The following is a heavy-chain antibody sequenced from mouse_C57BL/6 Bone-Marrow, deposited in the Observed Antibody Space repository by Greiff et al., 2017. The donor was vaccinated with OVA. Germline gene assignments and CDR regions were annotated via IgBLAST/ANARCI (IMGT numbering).Heavy chain of an antibody. CDR3: SEDSAVYYCAREGIYYDYGDGWFAY. J-gene: IGHJ3*01. V-gene: IGHV1-87*01. CDR2: GQGLEWIG. Sequence: QVQLQQSGPELARPWASVKISCQAFYTFSRRVHFAIRDTNYWMQWVKQRPGQGLEWIGAIYPGNGDTSYNQKFKGKATLTADKSSSTAYMELARLTSEDSAVYYCAREGIYYDYGDGWFAYWGQGTLVSVSA. D-gene: IGHD2-4*01. CDR1: YTFSRRVH.